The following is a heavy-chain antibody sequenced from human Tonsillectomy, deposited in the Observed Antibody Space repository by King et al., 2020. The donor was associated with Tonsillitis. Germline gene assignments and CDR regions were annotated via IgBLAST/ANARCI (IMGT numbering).Heavy chain of an antibody. D-gene: IGHD2-21*02. V-gene: IGHV5-51*01. J-gene: IGHJ4*02. CDR1: GYSFTSYW. CDR2: IYPGDSDT. CDR3: ARPRHCGGDCYSHYYFDY. Sequence: EVQLVQSGAEVKKPGESLKISCKGSGYSFTSYWIGWVRHMPGKGLEWMGIIYPGDSDTRYSPFFQGQVTISADKSISTAYLQWSSLKASDTAMYYCARPRHCGGDCYSHYYFDYWGQGTLVTVSS.